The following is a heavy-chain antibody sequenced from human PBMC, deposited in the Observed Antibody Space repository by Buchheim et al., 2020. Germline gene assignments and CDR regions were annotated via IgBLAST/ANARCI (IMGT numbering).Heavy chain of an antibody. Sequence: EVQLVESGGGLVEPGGSLRLSCAASGFTFSNYEMHWFRQVIGKGLEWVSTIGVGGDTYYPGSVKGRFTISRENAKNSLYLQMNSLRAGDTAVYYCSRGAGELELRTMDVWGQGTT. CDR3: SRGAGELELRTMDV. J-gene: IGHJ6*02. D-gene: IGHD1-7*01. V-gene: IGHV3-13*04. CDR1: GFTFSNYE. CDR2: IGVGGDT.